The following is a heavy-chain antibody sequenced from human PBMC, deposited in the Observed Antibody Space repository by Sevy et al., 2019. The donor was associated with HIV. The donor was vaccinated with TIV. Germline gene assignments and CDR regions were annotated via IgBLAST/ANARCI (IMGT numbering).Heavy chain of an antibody. Sequence: GGSLRLSCVASGFTFDNYAMSWVRRAPGKGLEWFSAIRGAGGSTYYADSVKGRFTISRENSKNTVYLQMNSLRAEDTALYYCAKDYEFGSGSLMGLFDYWGQGTLVTVSS. CDR3: AKDYEFGSGSLMGLFDY. CDR2: IRGAGGST. CDR1: GFTFDNYA. D-gene: IGHD3-10*01. J-gene: IGHJ4*02. V-gene: IGHV3-23*01.